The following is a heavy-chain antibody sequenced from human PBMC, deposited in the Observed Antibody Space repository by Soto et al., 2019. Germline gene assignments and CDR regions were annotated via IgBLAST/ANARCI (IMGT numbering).Heavy chain of an antibody. CDR2: ISGSGGST. Sequence: EVQLLESGGGLVQPGGSLRLSCAASGFTFSSYAMSWVRQAPGKGLEWVSHISGSGGSTYYADSVKGRFTISRDNSKNTLYLQMNSLRAEDAAVYYCAKRKYNYTSGSPEFYFDYWGQGTLVTVSS. D-gene: IGHD3-10*01. J-gene: IGHJ4*02. CDR1: GFTFSSYA. V-gene: IGHV3-23*01. CDR3: AKRKYNYTSGSPEFYFDY.